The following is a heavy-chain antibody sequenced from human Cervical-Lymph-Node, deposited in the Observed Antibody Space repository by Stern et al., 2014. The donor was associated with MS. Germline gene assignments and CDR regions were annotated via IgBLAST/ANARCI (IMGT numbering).Heavy chain of an antibody. CDR2: IIPMFGTI. Sequence: QVQLVQSGAELKTPGSSVRISCKASGGTFTSYAINWVRQAPGQGPEWMGGIIPMFGTINYAQNFQGRVTISADESTGTAYMELTGLTSEDTAVFYCARDGRGNFFYFDLWGRGTLVTVSS. J-gene: IGHJ2*01. D-gene: IGHD4-23*01. CDR1: GGTFTSYA. CDR3: ARDGRGNFFYFDL. V-gene: IGHV1-69*12.